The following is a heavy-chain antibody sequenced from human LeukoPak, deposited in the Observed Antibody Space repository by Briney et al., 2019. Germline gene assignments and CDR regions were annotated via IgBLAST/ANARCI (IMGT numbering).Heavy chain of an antibody. CDR3: TKELHVAVAVADYYYFYMDV. V-gene: IGHV3-23*01. CDR1: GFAFSSFA. D-gene: IGHD6-19*01. J-gene: IGHJ6*03. CDR2: INGGGNTT. Sequence: GGSLRLSCTASGFAFSSFAMGWVRQSPGKGLEWLGTINGGGNTTFYADSVKGRFTISRDNSKNTLDLHMDSLRPGDTAIYDSTKELHVAVAVADYYYFYMDVWGSGTAVTASS.